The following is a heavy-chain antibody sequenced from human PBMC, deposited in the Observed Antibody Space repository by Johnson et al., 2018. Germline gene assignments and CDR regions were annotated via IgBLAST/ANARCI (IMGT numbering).Heavy chain of an antibody. CDR3: AKDISRVGIAAAGTVGFQH. Sequence: VQLVESGGVVVQPGGSLRLSCAASGFTFDDYSMHWVRQAPGKGLEWVSLLSWDGGSTYYADSVKGRFTISRDNRKNSLYLQMNSLRTEDTALYYCAKDISRVGIAAAGTVGFQHWGQGTLVTVSS. J-gene: IGHJ1*01. CDR1: GFTFDDYS. V-gene: IGHV3-43*01. D-gene: IGHD6-13*01. CDR2: LSWDGGST.